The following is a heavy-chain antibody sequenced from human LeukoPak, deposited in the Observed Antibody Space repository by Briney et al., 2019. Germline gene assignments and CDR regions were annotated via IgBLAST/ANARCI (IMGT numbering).Heavy chain of an antibody. D-gene: IGHD3-10*01. Sequence: GGSLRLSCAASGFTFTSYGMNGVRQAPGKGLEWVALICYDGSKKYYADSVKGRFTISRDNSKSTLYLQMNSLRAEDTAVYSCARDNYGSAAYYYYGMDVWGQGTTVTVSS. CDR3: ARDNYGSAAYYYYGMDV. J-gene: IGHJ6*02. CDR1: GFTFTSYG. V-gene: IGHV3-33*01. CDR2: ICYDGSKK.